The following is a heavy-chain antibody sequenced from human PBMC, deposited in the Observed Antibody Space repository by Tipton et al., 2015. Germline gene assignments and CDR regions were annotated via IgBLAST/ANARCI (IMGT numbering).Heavy chain of an antibody. Sequence: LRLSCTVSGGSISSSNYYWSWIRQHPGKGLEWIGYIYYSGETFYETSLKSRVIISLDKSKNQFSLNLRSVSAADTAMYYCARTTTGNSSPVAYWGQGTLVTVSS. CDR3: ARTTTGNSSPVAY. CDR1: GGSISSSNYY. D-gene: IGHD5-18*01. J-gene: IGHJ4*02. CDR2: IYYSGET. V-gene: IGHV4-31*03.